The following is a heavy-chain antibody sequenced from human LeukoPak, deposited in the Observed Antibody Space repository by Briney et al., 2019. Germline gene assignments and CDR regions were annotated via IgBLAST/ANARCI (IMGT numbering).Heavy chain of an antibody. CDR2: INHSGST. CDR3: ARLTQRYDSSGYYYNYYYYMDV. Sequence: PSETLSLTCAVYGGSFSGYYWSWIRQPPGKGLEWIGEINHSGSTNYNPSLKSRVTISVDTSKNRFSLKLSSVTAADTAVYYCARLTQRYDSSGYYYNYYYYMDVWGKGTTVTVSS. CDR1: GGSFSGYY. D-gene: IGHD3-22*01. J-gene: IGHJ6*03. V-gene: IGHV4-34*01.